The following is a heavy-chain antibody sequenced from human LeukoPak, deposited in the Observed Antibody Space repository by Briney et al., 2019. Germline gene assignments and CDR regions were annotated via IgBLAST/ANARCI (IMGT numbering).Heavy chain of an antibody. CDR1: GFTFSSYS. CDR2: ISSSSSYT. J-gene: IGHJ4*02. V-gene: IGHV3-21*01. CDR3: ARDLGVVRGVFTLDY. Sequence: GGSLRLSCVDSGFTFSSYSMNWARQAPGKGLEWVSSISSSSSYTNYADSVRGRFTISRENAKNSLYLQMNSLRAEDTAVYYCARDLGVVRGVFTLDYWGQGTLVTVSS. D-gene: IGHD3-10*01.